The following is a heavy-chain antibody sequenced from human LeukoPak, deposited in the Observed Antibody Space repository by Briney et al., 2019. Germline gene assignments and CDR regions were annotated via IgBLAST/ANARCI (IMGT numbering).Heavy chain of an antibody. CDR2: IKPDGSEK. V-gene: IGHV3-7*01. J-gene: IGHJ4*02. CDR3: AAPRYFDWLLAY. D-gene: IGHD3-9*01. CDR1: GFTFSSYW. Sequence: PGGSLRLSCAASGFTFSSYWMSWVRQAPGKGLECVANIKPDGSEKFYVDSVKGRFTISRDNAKNSLYLQMNSLRAEDTAVYYCAAPRYFDWLLAYWGQGTLVTVSS.